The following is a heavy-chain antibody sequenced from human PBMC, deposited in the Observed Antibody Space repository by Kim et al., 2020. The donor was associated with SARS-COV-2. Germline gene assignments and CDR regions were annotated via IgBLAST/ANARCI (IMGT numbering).Heavy chain of an antibody. J-gene: IGHJ4*02. CDR1: GFTFGNYA. CDR3: VREYSSSFFD. V-gene: IGHV3-23*01. Sequence: GGSLRLSCATSGFTFGNYAMRWVRQAPGQGLEWVSGIVGSGTSTYYADSVKGRFTISRDNSKNTLNLQMNSLRAEDTAVYYCVREYSSSFFDWGQGTLVTVTS. D-gene: IGHD6-13*01. CDR2: IVGSGTST.